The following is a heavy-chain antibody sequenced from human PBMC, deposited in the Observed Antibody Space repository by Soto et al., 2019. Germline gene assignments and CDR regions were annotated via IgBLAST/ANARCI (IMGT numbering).Heavy chain of an antibody. CDR2: IIPIFGTA. Sequence: SVKVSCKAAGGTFSSYAISWVRQAPGQGLEWMGGIIPIFGTANYAQKFQGRVTITADKSTSTAYMELSSLRSEDTAVYYCASKTIGYDSNYFDYWGQGTMVTV. CDR1: GGTFSSYA. D-gene: IGHD5-12*01. CDR3: ASKTIGYDSNYFDY. J-gene: IGHJ4*02. V-gene: IGHV1-69*06.